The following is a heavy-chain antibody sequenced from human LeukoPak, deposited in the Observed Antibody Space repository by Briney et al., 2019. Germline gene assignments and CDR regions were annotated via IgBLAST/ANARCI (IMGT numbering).Heavy chain of an antibody. J-gene: IGHJ4*02. D-gene: IGHD3-10*01. CDR1: GFTFSSYW. Sequence: GGSLRLSCAGSGFTFSSYWISWVRQAPGKGLEWVAHIKQDASDKYYVDSVKGRFTISRDNAKNSLFLQMNSLRAEDTAVYYCATLLGDTCIYHFEYWGQGTLVTVSS. CDR2: IKQDASDK. CDR3: ATLLGDTCIYHFEY. V-gene: IGHV3-7*01.